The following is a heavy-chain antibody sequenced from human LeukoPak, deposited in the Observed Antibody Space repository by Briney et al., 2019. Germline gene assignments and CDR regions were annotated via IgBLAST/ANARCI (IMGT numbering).Heavy chain of an antibody. CDR2: ISSSSSYI. CDR3: ARHHGWGVASGRAFDY. J-gene: IGHJ4*02. V-gene: IGHV3-21*01. CDR1: GFTFSSYS. Sequence: GGSLRLSCAASGFTFSSYSMNWVRQAPGKGLEWVSSISSSSSYIYYADSVKGRFTISRDNAKNSLYLQMNSLRAEDTAVYYCARHHGWGVASGRAFDYWGQGTLVTVSS. D-gene: IGHD3-16*01.